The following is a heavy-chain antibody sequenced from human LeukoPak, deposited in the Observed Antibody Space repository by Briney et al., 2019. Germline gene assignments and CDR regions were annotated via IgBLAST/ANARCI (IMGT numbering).Heavy chain of an antibody. CDR2: ISSSSSYI. CDR3: ARDGVVPAAIDY. Sequence: GGSLRLSCAASGFTFSSYSMNWVRQAPGEGLEWVSSISSSSSYIYYADSVKGRFTISRDNAKNSLYLQMNSLRAEDTAVYYCARDGVVPAAIDYWGQGTLVTVSS. J-gene: IGHJ4*02. D-gene: IGHD2-2*01. V-gene: IGHV3-21*01. CDR1: GFTFSSYS.